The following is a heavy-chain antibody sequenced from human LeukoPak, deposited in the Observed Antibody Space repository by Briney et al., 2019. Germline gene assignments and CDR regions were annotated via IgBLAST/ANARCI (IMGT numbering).Heavy chain of an antibody. CDR1: GGTFSSYT. Sequence: SVTVSCKASGGTFSSYTISWVRQAPGPGLEWMGRIIPILDIANYAQKFQGRVTITADKSTSKAYMELGSLRSEDTAVYYCARDLSGSYCYDHWGQGTLVTVSS. V-gene: IGHV1-69*04. CDR3: ARDLSGSYCYDH. CDR2: IIPILDIA. D-gene: IGHD1-26*01. J-gene: IGHJ5*02.